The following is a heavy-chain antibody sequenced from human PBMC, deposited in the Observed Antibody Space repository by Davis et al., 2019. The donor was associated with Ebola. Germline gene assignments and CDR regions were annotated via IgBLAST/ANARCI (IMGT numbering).Heavy chain of an antibody. Sequence: PGGSLRLSCAASGFTFSGSAMHWVRQASGKGLEWVGRIRSKANSYATAYAASVKGRFTISRDDSKNTAYLQMNSLRAEDTAVYYCARDHPSSSWYYWGQGTLVTVSS. V-gene: IGHV3-73*01. J-gene: IGHJ4*02. CDR2: IRSKANSYAT. D-gene: IGHD6-13*01. CDR3: ARDHPSSSWYY. CDR1: GFTFSGSA.